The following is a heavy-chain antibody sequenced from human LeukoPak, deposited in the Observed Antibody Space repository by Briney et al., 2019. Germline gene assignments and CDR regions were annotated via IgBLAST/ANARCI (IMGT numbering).Heavy chain of an antibody. CDR3: ARRARGGAPDC. Sequence: PSETLSLTCTVSGGSISSYYWSWIRQPPGKGLEWIGYIYYSGSTNYNPSLKSRVTISVDTSKNQFSLKLSSVTAADTAVYYCARRARGGAPDCWGQGTLVTVSS. D-gene: IGHD2-21*01. CDR2: IYYSGST. J-gene: IGHJ4*02. V-gene: IGHV4-59*08. CDR1: GGSISSYY.